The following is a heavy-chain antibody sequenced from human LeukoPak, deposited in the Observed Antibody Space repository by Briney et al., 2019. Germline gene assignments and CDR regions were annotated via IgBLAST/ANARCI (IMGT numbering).Heavy chain of an antibody. V-gene: IGHV3-23*01. CDR3: ASSTYNYDYALDV. CDR2: INDSGRRT. D-gene: IGHD5-24*01. J-gene: IGHJ6*02. CDR1: GFIFSTYR. Sequence: PGGSLRLSCAASGFIFSTYRMSWVRQAPGKGLEWVSLINDSGRRTYYADSVKGRFTVSRDNSKYTLYLQMNSLRVEDTAVYYCASSTYNYDYALDVRGQGTTVTVSS.